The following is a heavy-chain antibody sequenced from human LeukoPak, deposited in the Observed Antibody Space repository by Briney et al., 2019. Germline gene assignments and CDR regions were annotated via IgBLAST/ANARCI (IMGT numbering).Heavy chain of an antibody. CDR1: GGSISSGSYY. Sequence: SQTLSLTCTVSGGSISSGSYYWSWIRQPAGKGLEWIGRIYTSGSTNYNPSLKSRVTISVDTSKNQFSLKLSPVTASDTAVYYCARDLGYGNWFDPWGQGTLVTVSS. CDR2: IYTSGST. V-gene: IGHV4-61*02. J-gene: IGHJ5*02. D-gene: IGHD5-12*01. CDR3: ARDLGYGNWFDP.